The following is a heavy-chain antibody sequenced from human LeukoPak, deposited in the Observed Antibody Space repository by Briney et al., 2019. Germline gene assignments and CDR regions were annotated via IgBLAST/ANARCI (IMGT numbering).Heavy chain of an antibody. Sequence: SQTLSLTCAISGDSVSSNSAAWNWIRQSPSRGLEWLGRTYYRSKWYNDYALSVKSRITINPDTSKNHFSLQLNSLTPEDTAVYYCARDLFNRNTWRNDYWGQGTLVTVSS. CDR3: ARDLFNRNTWRNDY. D-gene: IGHD1/OR15-1a*01. CDR1: GDSVSSNSAA. CDR2: TYYRSKWYN. V-gene: IGHV6-1*01. J-gene: IGHJ4*02.